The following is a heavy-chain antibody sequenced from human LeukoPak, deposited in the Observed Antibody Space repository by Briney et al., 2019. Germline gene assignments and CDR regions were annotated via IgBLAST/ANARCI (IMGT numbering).Heavy chain of an antibody. Sequence: GGSLRLSCAASGFTFSSYAMHWVRQAPGKGLESVAVIAYDGSNKYYADSVKGRFTISRDNSKNTLYLQMNSLRAQDTAVYYCDREGLLCFVELLDYYYYGMDVWGQGTTVTVSS. CDR1: GFTFSSYA. D-gene: IGHD3-10*01. CDR2: IAYDGSNK. CDR3: DREGLLCFVELLDYYYYGMDV. V-gene: IGHV3-30-3*01. J-gene: IGHJ6*02.